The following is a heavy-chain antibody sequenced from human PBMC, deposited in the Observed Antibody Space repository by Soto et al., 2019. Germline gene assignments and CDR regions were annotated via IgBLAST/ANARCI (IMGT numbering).Heavy chain of an antibody. D-gene: IGHD5-18*01. CDR2: MHRGGST. V-gene: IGHV3-53*01. CDR1: GFSVSGSS. J-gene: IGHJ4*02. CDR3: ARVNTTLVDHFDC. Sequence: GGSLRLSCVVSGFSVSGSSIFWVRQATGKGLEWVSLMHRGGSTDNADSVKGRFTTPRDKSKSTLYLHMNGLRVEDTAVYYCARVNTTLVDHFDCWGQGTLVTVSS.